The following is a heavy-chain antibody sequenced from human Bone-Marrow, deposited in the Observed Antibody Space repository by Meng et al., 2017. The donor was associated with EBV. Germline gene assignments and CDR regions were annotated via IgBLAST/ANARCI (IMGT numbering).Heavy chain of an antibody. J-gene: IGHJ4*02. V-gene: IGHV1-69*01. CDR3: AGESGRGFTPDY. Sequence: VLLLQSGAGVKKPGSSVKVSCRTSGGTFRSDAVSWVRQAPGQGLEWMGGLIPMVGAPHYAQKFQGRVTIIADESTSTHSMELNSLRSEDTAMYYCAGESGRGFTPDYWGQGTLVTVSS. D-gene: IGHD3-10*01. CDR2: LIPMVGAP. CDR1: GGTFRSDA.